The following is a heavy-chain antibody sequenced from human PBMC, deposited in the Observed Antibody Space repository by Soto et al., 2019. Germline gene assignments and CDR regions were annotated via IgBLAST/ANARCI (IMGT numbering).Heavy chain of an antibody. CDR3: AKGGYDYVWGNYRYTHTYYFDY. V-gene: IGHV3-9*01. Sequence: EVQLVESGGTLVQPGRSLRLSCAASGFTFDDYAMCWVRQAPGKGLEWVTGFSWNSGSIAYADSVKGRFTISRDNAKNSLYLQMNSLRAEDTALYYCAKGGYDYVWGNYRYTHTYYFDYWGQGTLVTVSS. CDR2: FSWNSGSI. D-gene: IGHD3-16*02. J-gene: IGHJ4*02. CDR1: GFTFDDYA.